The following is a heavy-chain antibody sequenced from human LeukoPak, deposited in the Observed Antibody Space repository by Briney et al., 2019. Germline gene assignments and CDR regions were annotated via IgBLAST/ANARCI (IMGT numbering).Heavy chain of an antibody. CDR3: AKGQGSSGWLVMDEY. D-gene: IGHD6-19*01. V-gene: IGHV3-23*01. CDR1: GFTFSSYE. CDR2: ISGSGGST. J-gene: IGHJ4*02. Sequence: PGGSLRLSCAAPGFTFSSYEMSWVRQAPGKGLEWVSGISGSGGSTYYADSVKGRFTTSRDNSKKTLYLQMNSLRDEDTAVYYTAKGQGSSGWLVMDEYWGQGTLVSVSS.